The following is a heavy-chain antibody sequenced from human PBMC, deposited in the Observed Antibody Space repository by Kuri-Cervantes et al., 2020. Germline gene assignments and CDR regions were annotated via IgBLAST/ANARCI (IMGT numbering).Heavy chain of an antibody. Sequence: GGSLRLSCAASGFTFSSYGMHWVRQAPGKGLEWVAVISYDGSNKYYADSVKGRFTISRDNSKNTLYLQMNSLRAEDTAVYYCTTRSAARTQDFDYWGQGTLVTVSS. CDR2: ISYDGSNK. J-gene: IGHJ4*02. CDR3: TTRSAARTQDFDY. V-gene: IGHV3-30*03. D-gene: IGHD6-6*01. CDR1: GFTFSSYG.